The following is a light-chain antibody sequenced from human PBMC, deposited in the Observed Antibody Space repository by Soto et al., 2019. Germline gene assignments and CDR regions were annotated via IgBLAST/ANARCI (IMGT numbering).Light chain of an antibody. CDR3: SSYTRGNTYV. V-gene: IGLV2-14*01. CDR2: EVT. CDR1: SSDICGYNS. J-gene: IGLJ1*01. Sequence: ALTQPASVSWAPGQSITISCTGTSSDICGYNSVSWYQQHPRKAPKLMIYEVTNRPSGISNRFSGSKSGNTASLTISGLQAEDEADYYCSSYTRGNTYVFGTGTKVTVL.